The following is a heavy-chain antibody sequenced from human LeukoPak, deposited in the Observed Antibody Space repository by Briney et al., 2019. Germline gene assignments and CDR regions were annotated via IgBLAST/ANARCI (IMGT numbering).Heavy chain of an antibody. J-gene: IGHJ4*02. D-gene: IGHD5-24*01. CDR3: ARTRWLQSLFDY. V-gene: IGHV4-34*01. Sequence: SETLSLTCVVYGVSFSGYYWSWIRQPPGKGLEWIGEINHSGGTNYSPSLKSRVTISVDTSKNQFSLKLRSVTAADTAVYYCARTRWLQSLFDYWGQGTLVTVSS. CDR1: GVSFSGYY. CDR2: INHSGGT.